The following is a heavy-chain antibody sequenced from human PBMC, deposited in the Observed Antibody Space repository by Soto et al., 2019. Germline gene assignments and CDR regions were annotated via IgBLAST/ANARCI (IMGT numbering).Heavy chain of an antibody. CDR3: TRSTLQNYYGSGSYYNFFDY. V-gene: IGHV3-73*01. J-gene: IGHJ4*02. CDR1: GFTFSGSA. CDR2: IRSKANSYAT. D-gene: IGHD3-10*01. Sequence: GGSLRLSCAASGFTFSGSAMHWVRQASGKGLEWVGRIRSKANSYATAYAASVKGRFTISRDDSKNTAYLQMNSLKTEDTAVYYCTRSTLQNYYGSGSYYNFFDYWGQGTLVTVSS.